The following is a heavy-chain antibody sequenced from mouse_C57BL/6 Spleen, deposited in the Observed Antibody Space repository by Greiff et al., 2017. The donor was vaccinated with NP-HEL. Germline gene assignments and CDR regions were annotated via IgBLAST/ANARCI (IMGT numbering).Heavy chain of an antibody. CDR2: ISSGGSYT. CDR3: ARQGSNYVGYAMDY. D-gene: IGHD2-5*01. J-gene: IGHJ4*01. V-gene: IGHV5-6*02. CDR1: GFTFSSYG. Sequence: DVMLVESGGDLVKPGGSLKLSCAASGFTFSSYGMSWVRPTPDKRLEWVATISSGGSYTYYPASVKGRFTISRDNAKNTLYLQMSSLKSEDTAMYDWARQGSNYVGYAMDYWGQGTSVTVSS.